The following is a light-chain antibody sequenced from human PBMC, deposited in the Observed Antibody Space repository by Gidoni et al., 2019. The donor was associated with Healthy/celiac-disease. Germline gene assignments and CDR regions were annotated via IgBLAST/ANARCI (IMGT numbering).Light chain of an antibody. CDR2: KAS. Sequence: DIQMPQSPSTLSASVGDRVTITCRASQSISSWLAWYQQKPGKAPKLLIYKASSLESGVPSRFSGSGSGTEFTLTISSLQPDDFATYYCQQYNSYSRTFXQXTKVEI. CDR1: QSISSW. J-gene: IGKJ1*01. CDR3: QQYNSYSRT. V-gene: IGKV1-5*03.